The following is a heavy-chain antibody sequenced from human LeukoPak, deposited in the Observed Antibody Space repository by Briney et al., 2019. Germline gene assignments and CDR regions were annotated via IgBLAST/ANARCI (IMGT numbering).Heavy chain of an antibody. J-gene: IGHJ4*02. D-gene: IGHD4-11*01. Sequence: PGGSLRLSCAASGFIFSNYAMSWVRQAPGKGLEWVSSINTGGVSTYYADSVKGRFTISRDNSENTLYLQMNSLRAEDTAFYYCAKDRGSNWSLGDYWGQGTLITVSS. CDR2: INTGGVST. V-gene: IGHV3-23*01. CDR1: GFIFSNYA. CDR3: AKDRGSNWSLGDY.